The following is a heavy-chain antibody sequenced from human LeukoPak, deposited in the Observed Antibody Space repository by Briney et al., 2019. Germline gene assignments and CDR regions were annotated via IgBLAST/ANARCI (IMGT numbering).Heavy chain of an antibody. CDR3: ARGLSIAVAGHFDY. CDR2: INHSGST. Sequence: ASETLSLTCAVYGGSFSGYYWSWIRQPPGKGLEWIGEINHSGSTNYNPSLKSRVTISVDTSKNQFSLKLSSVTAADTAVYYCARGLSIAVAGHFDYWGQGTLVTVSS. J-gene: IGHJ4*02. CDR1: GGSFSGYY. V-gene: IGHV4-34*01. D-gene: IGHD6-19*01.